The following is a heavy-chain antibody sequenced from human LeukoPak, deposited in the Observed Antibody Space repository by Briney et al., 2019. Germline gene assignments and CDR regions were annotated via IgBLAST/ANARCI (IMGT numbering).Heavy chain of an antibody. CDR1: GGSFSGYY. J-gene: IGHJ6*03. CDR3: ARGGGGYDYGYYYYYMDV. Sequence: SETLSLTCAVYGGSFSGYYWSWIRQPPGKGLEWIGEINHSGSTNYNPSLKSRVTISVDTSKNQFSLKLSSVTAADTAVYYCARGGGGYDYGYYYYYMDVWGKGTTVTASS. V-gene: IGHV4-34*01. CDR2: INHSGST. D-gene: IGHD5-12*01.